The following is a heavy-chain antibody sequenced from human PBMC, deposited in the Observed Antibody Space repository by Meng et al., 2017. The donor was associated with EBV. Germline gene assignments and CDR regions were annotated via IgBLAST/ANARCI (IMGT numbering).Heavy chain of an antibody. CDR2: ISAYNGNT. V-gene: IGHV1-18*01. CDR3: ARGLDYFDY. Sequence: VQPLKSAAEEKKPCASVKVSCKASCYTFTGYGISGVRQAPGQGLEWMGWISAYNGNTNYAQKLQGRVTMTTDTSTSTAYMELRSLRSDDTAVYYCARGLDYFDYWGQGTLVTVSS. CDR1: CYTFTGYG. J-gene: IGHJ4*02.